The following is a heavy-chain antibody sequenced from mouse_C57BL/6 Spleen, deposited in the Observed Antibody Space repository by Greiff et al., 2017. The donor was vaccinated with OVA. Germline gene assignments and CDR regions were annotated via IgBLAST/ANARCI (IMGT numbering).Heavy chain of an antibody. J-gene: IGHJ1*03. Sequence: EVKLMESGPELVKPGASVKISCKASGYSFTDYNMKWVKQSNGKSLEWIGVINPNYGTTSYNQKFKGKATLTVDQSSSTAYMQLNSLTSEDSAVYYCAEGYSNYWYFDVWGKGTTVTVSS. V-gene: IGHV1-39*01. CDR2: INPNYGTT. CDR1: GYSFTDYN. D-gene: IGHD2-5*01. CDR3: AEGYSNYWYFDV.